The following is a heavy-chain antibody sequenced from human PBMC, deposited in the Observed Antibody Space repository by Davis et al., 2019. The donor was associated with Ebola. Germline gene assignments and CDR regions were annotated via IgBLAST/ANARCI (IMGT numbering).Heavy chain of an antibody. CDR1: GGSFSGYY. D-gene: IGHD5-18*01. V-gene: IGHV4-34*01. Sequence: PSETLSLTCAVYGGSFSGYYWSWIRQPPGKGLEWIGEINHSGSTNYNPSLKSRVTISVDTSKNQFSLKLSSVTAADTAVYYCARTWIQPNYYFDYWGQGTLVTVSS. J-gene: IGHJ4*02. CDR2: INHSGST. CDR3: ARTWIQPNYYFDY.